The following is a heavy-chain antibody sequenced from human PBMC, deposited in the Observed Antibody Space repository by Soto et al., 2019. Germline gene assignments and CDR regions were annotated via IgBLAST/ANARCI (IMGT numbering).Heavy chain of an antibody. J-gene: IGHJ6*03. CDR1: GFTFSNYN. CDR3: ARAASPYDHMDV. D-gene: IGHD3-16*01. V-gene: IGHV3-48*01. Sequence: GGSLRLSCAASGFTFSNYNMNWVRQAPGKGLEWLSYISGSSSPIYYADSVKGRFTISRDNAKNSLYLQMNSLRAEDTAVYYCARAASPYDHMDVWGKGTTVTVSS. CDR2: ISGSSSPI.